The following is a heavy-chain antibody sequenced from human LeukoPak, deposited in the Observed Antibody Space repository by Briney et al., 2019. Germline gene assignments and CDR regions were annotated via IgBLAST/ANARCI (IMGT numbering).Heavy chain of an antibody. CDR2: IYYSGST. J-gene: IGHJ3*02. Sequence: SETLSLTCTVSGGSISSSSYYWGWIRQPPGKGLEWIGSIYYSGSTYYNPSLKSRVTISVDTSKNQFSLKLSSVTAADTAVYYCARQRSGSVRNAFDIWGQGTMVTVPS. D-gene: IGHD6-19*01. CDR1: GGSISSSSYY. V-gene: IGHV4-39*01. CDR3: ARQRSGSVRNAFDI.